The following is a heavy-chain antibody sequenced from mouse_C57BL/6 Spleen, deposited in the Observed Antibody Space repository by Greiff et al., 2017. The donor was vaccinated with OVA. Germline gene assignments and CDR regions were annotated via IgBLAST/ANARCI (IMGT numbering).Heavy chain of an antibody. CDR1: GFTFSSYA. D-gene: IGHD1-1*01. J-gene: IGHJ4*01. V-gene: IGHV5-4*01. CDR3: AREDYGSSSWYAMDY. Sequence: EVQVVDSGGGLVKPGGSLKLSCAASGFTFSSYAMSWVRQTPEKRLEWVATISDGGSYTYYPDNVKGRFTISRDNAKNNLYLQMSHLKSEDTAMYYCAREDYGSSSWYAMDYWGQGTSVTVSS. CDR2: ISDGGSYT.